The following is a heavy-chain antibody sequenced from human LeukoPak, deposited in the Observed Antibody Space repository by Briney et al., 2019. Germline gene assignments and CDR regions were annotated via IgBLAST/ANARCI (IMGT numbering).Heavy chain of an antibody. Sequence: PSETLSLTCTVSGGSISSYYWSWIRQPPGKGLEWIGYIYYSGSTNYNPSLKSRVTISVDTSKNQFSLKLSSVTAADTAVYYCARVRKSPGYYYYYYGMDVWGQGTTVTVSS. CDR1: GGSISSYY. D-gene: IGHD3-10*01. J-gene: IGHJ6*02. V-gene: IGHV4-59*01. CDR2: IYYSGST. CDR3: ARVRKSPGYYYYYYGMDV.